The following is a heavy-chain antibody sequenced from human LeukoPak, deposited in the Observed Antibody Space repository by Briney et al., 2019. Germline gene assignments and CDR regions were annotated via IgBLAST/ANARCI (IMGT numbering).Heavy chain of an antibody. Sequence: GESLKISCKGSGYSFNSYWIGWVRQMPGKGLEWMGIIYPGDSDTRYRPSFQGQVTISADKSIDTAYLQWSSLKASDTAMYYCARKYCRSSSCYVAFDYWGQGTLVTVSS. J-gene: IGHJ4*02. CDR3: ARKYCRSSSCYVAFDY. V-gene: IGHV5-51*01. D-gene: IGHD2-2*01. CDR1: GYSFNSYW. CDR2: IYPGDSDT.